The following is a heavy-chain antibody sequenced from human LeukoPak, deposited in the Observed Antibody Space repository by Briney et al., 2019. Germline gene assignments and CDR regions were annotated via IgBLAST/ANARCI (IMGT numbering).Heavy chain of an antibody. J-gene: IGHJ6*02. CDR3: AREEPREYSSSSSYYYYYGMDV. D-gene: IGHD6-6*01. Sequence: GASVKVSCKASGYTFTGYYMHWVRQAPGQGLEWMGWINPNSGGTNYAQKFQGWVTMTRDTSISTAYMELRSLRSDDTAVYYCAREEPREYSSSSSYYYYYGMDVWGQGTTVTVSS. CDR1: GYTFTGYY. CDR2: INPNSGGT. V-gene: IGHV1-2*04.